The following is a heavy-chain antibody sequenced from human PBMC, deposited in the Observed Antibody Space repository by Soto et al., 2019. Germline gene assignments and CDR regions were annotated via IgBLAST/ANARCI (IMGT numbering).Heavy chain of an antibody. CDR1: GYTFTSYD. CDR3: ARAPRIAVAEYYFDY. V-gene: IGHV1-8*01. J-gene: IGHJ4*02. D-gene: IGHD6-19*01. CDR2: MNPNSGNT. Sequence: QVQLVQSGAEVKKPGASVKVSCKASGYTFTSYDINWVRQATGQGLEWMGWMNPNSGNTGYAQTFQGRVTMTRITSISTAYRELSSLRSEDTAVYYCARAPRIAVAEYYFDYWGQGTLVTVSA.